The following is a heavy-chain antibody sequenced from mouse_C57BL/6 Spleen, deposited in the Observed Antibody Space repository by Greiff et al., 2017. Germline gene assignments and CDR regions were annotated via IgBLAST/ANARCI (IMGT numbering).Heavy chain of an antibody. CDR1: GYTFTDYE. CDR2: IDPETGGT. J-gene: IGHJ1*03. Sequence: VKLMESGAELVRPGASVTLSCKASGYTFTDYEMHWVKQTPVHGLEWIGAIDPETGGTAYNQKFKGKAILTADKSSSTAYMVLRSLTSEGSAVYYCTRGGTTVVATEYFDVWGTGTTVTVSS. V-gene: IGHV1-15*01. D-gene: IGHD1-1*01. CDR3: TRGGTTVVATEYFDV.